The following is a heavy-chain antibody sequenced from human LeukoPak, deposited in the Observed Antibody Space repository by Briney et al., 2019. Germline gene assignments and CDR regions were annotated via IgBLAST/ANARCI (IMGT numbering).Heavy chain of an antibody. CDR1: GYTFTGYY. V-gene: IGHV1-2*02. J-gene: IGHJ4*02. D-gene: IGHD5-24*01. Sequence: ASVKVSCKASGYTFTGYYMHWVRQAPGQGLEWMGWINPNSGGTNYAQKFQGRVTMTRDTSNSTAYMELSRLRSDDTAVYYCARALFGWLQFSVGYWGQGTLVTVSS. CDR2: INPNSGGT. CDR3: ARALFGWLQFSVGY.